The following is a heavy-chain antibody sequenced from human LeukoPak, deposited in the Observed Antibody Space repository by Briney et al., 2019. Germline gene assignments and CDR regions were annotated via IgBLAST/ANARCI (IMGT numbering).Heavy chain of an antibody. CDR2: INHSGST. Sequence: SETLSLTCAVCGGSFSGYYWSWIRQPPGKGLEWIGEINHSGSTNYNPSLKSRVTISVDTSKNQFSLKLSSVTAADTAVYYCARAAWYYDSSGYYFSGPVDYWGQGTLVTVSS. CDR1: GGSFSGYY. CDR3: ARAAWYYDSSGYYFSGPVDY. J-gene: IGHJ4*02. D-gene: IGHD3-22*01. V-gene: IGHV4-34*01.